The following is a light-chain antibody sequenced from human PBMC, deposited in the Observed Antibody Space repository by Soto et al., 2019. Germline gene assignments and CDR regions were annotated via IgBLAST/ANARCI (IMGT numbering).Light chain of an antibody. CDR3: QSYDSRLSAVV. CDR1: SSNIGAGYD. V-gene: IGLV1-40*01. J-gene: IGLJ2*01. Sequence: QSVLTQPPSVSGAPGQRVTISCTGSSSNIGAGYDVHWYQQLPGTAPKLLIYGNSNRPSGVPDRFSGSKSGTSASLAITGLQAEDEADYYGQSYDSRLSAVVFGGGTQLTVL. CDR2: GNS.